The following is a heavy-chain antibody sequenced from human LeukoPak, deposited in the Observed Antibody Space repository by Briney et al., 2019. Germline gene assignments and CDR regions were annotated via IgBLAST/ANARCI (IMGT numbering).Heavy chain of an antibody. V-gene: IGHV4-39*01. CDR2: IFYVGDT. CDR3: ATWNSGRYSEIQY. J-gene: IGHJ4*02. D-gene: IGHD1-26*01. Sequence: SETLSLTCTVSGDSVSSSSYYWGWIRHSPGKGLECIGTIFYVGDTYYNPSLESRVTISVDTSKNQFSLKLSSVTAADTAMYYCATWNSGRYSEIQYWGQGTLVTVSS. CDR1: GDSVSSSSYY.